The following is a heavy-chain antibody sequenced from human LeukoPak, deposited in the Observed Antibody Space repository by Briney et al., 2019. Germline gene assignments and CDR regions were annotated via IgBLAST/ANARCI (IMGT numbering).Heavy chain of an antibody. D-gene: IGHD3-22*01. V-gene: IGHV3-53*01. CDR3: ARDMYYYDSSGYQAPFDY. CDR2: IYSGGST. Sequence: GGSLRLSCAASGFTVSSNYMSWVRQAPGKGLEWVSVIYSGGSTYYADSVKGRFTISRDNSKNTLYLQMNSLRAEDTAVYYCARDMYYYDSSGYQAPFDYWGQGTLVTVSS. J-gene: IGHJ4*02. CDR1: GFTVSSNY.